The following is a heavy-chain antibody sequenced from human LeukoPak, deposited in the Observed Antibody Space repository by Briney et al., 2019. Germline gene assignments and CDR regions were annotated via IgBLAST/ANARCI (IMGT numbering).Heavy chain of an antibody. J-gene: IGHJ6*02. CDR1: GYTFTSYG. CDR2: ISAYNGNT. CDR3: ARTPYYYDSSGYYWGDYYYYYGMDV. D-gene: IGHD3-22*01. Sequence: ASVKVSCKDSGYTFTSYGISWVRQAPGQGLEWMGWISAYNGNTNYAQKLQGRVTMTTDTSTSTAYMELRSLRSDDTAVYYCARTPYYYDSSGYYWGDYYYYYGMDVWGQGTTVTVSS. V-gene: IGHV1-18*01.